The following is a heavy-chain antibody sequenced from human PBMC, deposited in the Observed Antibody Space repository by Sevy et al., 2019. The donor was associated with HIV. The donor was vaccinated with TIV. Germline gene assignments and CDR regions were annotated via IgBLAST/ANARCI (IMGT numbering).Heavy chain of an antibody. D-gene: IGHD1-26*01. Sequence: ASVKVSCKASGYTFTGYYMHWVRQAPGQGLEWMGWINPNSGGTNYAQKFQVRVTMTRDTYISTAYMELSRLRSDDTAVYYCAREWELLDYYYGMDVWGQGTTVTVSS. CDR2: INPNSGGT. J-gene: IGHJ6*02. CDR1: GYTFTGYY. V-gene: IGHV1-2*02. CDR3: AREWELLDYYYGMDV.